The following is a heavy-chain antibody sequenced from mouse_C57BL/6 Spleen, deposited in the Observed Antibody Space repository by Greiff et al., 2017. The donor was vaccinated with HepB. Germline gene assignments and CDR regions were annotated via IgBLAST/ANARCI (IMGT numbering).Heavy chain of an antibody. CDR2: IDPSDSYT. J-gene: IGHJ3*01. Sequence: LQQPGAELVKPGASVKLSCKASGYTFTSYWMQWVKQRPGQGLEWIGEIDPSDSYTNYNQKFKGKATLTVDTSSSTAYMQLSSLTSEDSAVYYCARGGTSSRAWFAYWGQGTLVTVSA. CDR3: ARGGTSSRAWFAY. V-gene: IGHV1-50*01. CDR1: GYTFTSYW.